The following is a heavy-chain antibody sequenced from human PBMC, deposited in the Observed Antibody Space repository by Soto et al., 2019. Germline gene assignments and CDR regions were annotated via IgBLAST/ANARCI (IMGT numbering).Heavy chain of an antibody. Sequence: GASVKVSCKASGYTFATYDFAWVRQATGQGLEWMGWMNPYTGNTGYAQAFRGRLTMTRNTSITTACMELSSLTSEDTAVYFCARRLERSGPYYLDSWGQGTLVTVSS. D-gene: IGHD3-16*01. CDR3: ARRLERSGPYYLDS. J-gene: IGHJ4*02. V-gene: IGHV1-8*01. CDR2: MNPYTGNT. CDR1: GYTFATYD.